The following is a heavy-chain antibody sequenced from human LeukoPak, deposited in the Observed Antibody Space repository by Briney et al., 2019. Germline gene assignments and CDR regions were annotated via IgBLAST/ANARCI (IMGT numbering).Heavy chain of an antibody. V-gene: IGHV3-21*01. Sequence: GVSLRLPCAASGFTLSSHSMNGVRQAPGQGLERVSSISSSSSDIYYADSVKGRFTISRDNAKNSLYLQMNSLRAEDTAVYYCAELGITMIGGVWGKGTTVTISS. CDR1: GFTLSSHS. J-gene: IGHJ6*04. D-gene: IGHD3-10*02. CDR3: AELGITMIGGV. CDR2: ISSSSSDI.